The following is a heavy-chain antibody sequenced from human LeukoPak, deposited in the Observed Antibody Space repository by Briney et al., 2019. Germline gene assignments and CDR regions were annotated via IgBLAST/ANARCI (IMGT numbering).Heavy chain of an antibody. D-gene: IGHD3-10*01. V-gene: IGHV3-53*01. Sequence: GGSLRLSCAASGVTVSTMYMGWVRQAPGKGLDWVSVIYPDGRAYYAESVKGRFTISRDSSENTLFLQMNNLRAEDTAVYYCATLKGWYGEGCFDYWGQGTLVTVSS. J-gene: IGHJ4*02. CDR2: IYPDGRA. CDR1: GVTVSTMY. CDR3: ATLKGWYGEGCFDY.